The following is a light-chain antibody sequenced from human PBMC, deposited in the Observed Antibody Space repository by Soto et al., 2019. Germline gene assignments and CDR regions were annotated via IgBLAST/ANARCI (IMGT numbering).Light chain of an antibody. V-gene: IGLV2-8*01. CDR1: SSDVGDYNY. J-gene: IGLJ2*01. CDR3: SSYAGSNNLI. Sequence: QSALTQPPSASGSPGQSVTISCTETSSDVGDYNYVSWYQQHPGKAPKLIIYEVTKRPSGVPNRFSGSKSGNTASLTVSGLQAVDEADYYCSSYAGSNNLIFGGGTKLTVL. CDR2: EVT.